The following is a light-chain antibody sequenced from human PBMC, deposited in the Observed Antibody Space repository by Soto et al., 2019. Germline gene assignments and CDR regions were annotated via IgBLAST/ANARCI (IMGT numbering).Light chain of an antibody. CDR1: QSIGAS. Sequence: DIQMPQSPSTLYASVGDRVTITCRASQSIGASLAWFQQKPGKAPNRLIYKAFSLESGVPSRFNGGGSATEFTLTISTLHPDDFAPYYCQQYNRSPLTFGGGTKVESK. J-gene: IGKJ4*01. V-gene: IGKV1-5*03. CDR3: QQYNRSPLT. CDR2: KAF.